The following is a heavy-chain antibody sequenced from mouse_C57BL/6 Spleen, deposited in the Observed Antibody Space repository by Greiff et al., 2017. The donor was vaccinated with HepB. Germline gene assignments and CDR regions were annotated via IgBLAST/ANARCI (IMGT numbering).Heavy chain of an antibody. V-gene: IGHV5-4*01. CDR2: ISDGGSYT. Sequence: DVQLQESGGGLVKPGGSLKLSCAASGFTFSSYAMSWVRQTPEKRLEWVATISDGGSYTYYPDNVKGRFTISRDNAKNNLYLQMSHLKSEDTAMYYCARDYVWGTGTTVTVSS. CDR3: ARDYV. J-gene: IGHJ1*03. CDR1: GFTFSSYA.